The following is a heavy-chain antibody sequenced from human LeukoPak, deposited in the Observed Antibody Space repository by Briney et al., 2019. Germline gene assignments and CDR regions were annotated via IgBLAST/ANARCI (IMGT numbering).Heavy chain of an antibody. CDR3: AREITTGTYGFDP. V-gene: IGHV5-51*01. D-gene: IGHD1-1*01. Sequence: GWIRQPPGKGLEWMGIIYPGDSDTRYSPSFQGQVTISADKSISTAYLQWSSLKASDTAMYYCAREITTGTYGFDPWGQGTLVTVSS. J-gene: IGHJ5*02. CDR2: IYPGDSDT.